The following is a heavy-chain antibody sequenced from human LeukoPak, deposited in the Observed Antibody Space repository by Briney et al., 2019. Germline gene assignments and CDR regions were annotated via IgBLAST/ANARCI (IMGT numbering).Heavy chain of an antibody. D-gene: IGHD4/OR15-4a*01. CDR1: GFILSNYN. CDR2: ISGNSNDM. Sequence: PGGSLRLSCAASGFILSNYNMNWVRRAPGKGLEWVSSISGNSNDMNYADSVKGRFTISRDNTRNSLYLQMNSLRAEDTAIYYCVRIPNGANFPNWFDPWGQGTLVTVSP. J-gene: IGHJ5*02. CDR3: VRIPNGANFPNWFDP. V-gene: IGHV3-21*01.